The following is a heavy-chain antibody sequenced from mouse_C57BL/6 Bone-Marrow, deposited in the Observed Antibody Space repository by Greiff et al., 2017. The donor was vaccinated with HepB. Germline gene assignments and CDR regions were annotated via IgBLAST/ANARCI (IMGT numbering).Heavy chain of an antibody. V-gene: IGHV1-61*01. CDR3: AREDCYYVFLYAMDY. D-gene: IGHD2-3*01. J-gene: IGHJ4*01. Sequence: QVQLQQPGAELVRPGSSVKLSCKASGYTFTSYWMDWVKQRPGQGLEWIGNIYPSDSETHYNQKFKDKATLTVDKSSSTAYMQLSSLTSVDSAVYYCAREDCYYVFLYAMDYWGQGTSVTVSS. CDR1: GYTFTSYW. CDR2: IYPSDSET.